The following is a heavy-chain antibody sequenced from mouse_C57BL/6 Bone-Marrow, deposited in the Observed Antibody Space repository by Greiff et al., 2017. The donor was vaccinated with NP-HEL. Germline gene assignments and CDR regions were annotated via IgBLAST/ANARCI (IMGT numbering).Heavy chain of an antibody. V-gene: IGHV1-82*01. D-gene: IGHD3-2*02. J-gene: IGHJ3*01. CDR3: ARSRQLRSPFAY. Sequence: QVQLKESGPELVKPGASVKISCKASGYAFSSSWMNWVKQRPGKGLEWIGRIYPGDGDTNYNGKFKGKATLTADKSSSTAYMQLSSLTSEDSAVYFCARSRQLRSPFAYWGQGTLVTVSA. CDR2: IYPGDGDT. CDR1: GYAFSSSW.